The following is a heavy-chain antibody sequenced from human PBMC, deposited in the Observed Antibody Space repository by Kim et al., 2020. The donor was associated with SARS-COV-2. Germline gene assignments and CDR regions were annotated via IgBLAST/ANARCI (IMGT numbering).Heavy chain of an antibody. CDR2: IYYSGST. D-gene: IGHD2-8*01. CDR1: GGSISSSSYY. CDR3: AREDCTNGVCYSY. J-gene: IGHJ4*02. V-gene: IGHV4-39*02. Sequence: SETLSLTCTVSGGSISSSSYYWGWIRQPPGKGLEWIGSIYYSGSTYYNPSLKSRVTISVDTSKNQFSLKLSSVTAADTAVYYCAREDCTNGVCYSYWGQGTLVTVSS.